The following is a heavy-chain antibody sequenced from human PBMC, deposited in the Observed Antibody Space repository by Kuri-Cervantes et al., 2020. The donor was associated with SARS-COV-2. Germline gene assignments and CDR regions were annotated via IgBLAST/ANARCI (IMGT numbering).Heavy chain of an antibody. D-gene: IGHD2-21*02. CDR3: ARGGSGGYFAPYHFDY. V-gene: IGHV4-59*01. J-gene: IGHJ4*02. CDR1: GGSISSYY. CDR2: IYYSGST. Sequence: GSLRLSCTVSGGSISSYYWSWIRQPPGKGLEWIGYIYYSGSTNYNPSLKSRVTISVDTSKNQFSLKLSSVTAADTAVYYCARGGSGGYFAPYHFDYWGQGTLVTVSS.